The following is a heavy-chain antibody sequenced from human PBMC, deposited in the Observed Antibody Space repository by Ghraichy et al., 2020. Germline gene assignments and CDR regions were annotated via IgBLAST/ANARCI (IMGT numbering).Heavy chain of an antibody. CDR3: VRGYKGLDP. J-gene: IGHJ5*02. Sequence: GSLNISCAASGFTFSSYWMNWVRQAPGKGLEWVANIGEDGSQKYSVDSVKGRFTISRDNAKNSMYLQMNSLKSEDTAVYYCVRGYKGLDPWGQGTLVTVSS. V-gene: IGHV3-7*03. D-gene: IGHD5-12*01. CDR2: IGEDGSQK. CDR1: GFTFSSYW.